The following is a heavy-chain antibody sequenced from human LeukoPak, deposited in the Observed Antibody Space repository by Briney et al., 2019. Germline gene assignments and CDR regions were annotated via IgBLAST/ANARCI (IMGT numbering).Heavy chain of an antibody. Sequence: PSETLSLTCTVSGGSISSSSYYWGWIRQPPGKGLEWIGSIYYSGSTNYNPSLKSRVTISVDTSKNQFSLKLSSATAADTAVYYCAARQVVWEWTVTTNYPVSYFDYWGQGTLVTVSS. V-gene: IGHV4-39*07. CDR2: IYYSGST. CDR3: AARQVVWEWTVTTNYPVSYFDY. D-gene: IGHD4-17*01. CDR1: GGSISSSSYY. J-gene: IGHJ4*02.